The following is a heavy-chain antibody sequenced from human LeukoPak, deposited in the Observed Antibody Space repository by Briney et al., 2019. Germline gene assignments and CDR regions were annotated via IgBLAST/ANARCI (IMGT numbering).Heavy chain of an antibody. CDR2: INHSGST. CDR3: ARNSITMVRGVYNYYYYYYMDV. Sequence: SETLSLTCTVSGGAISGYYWSWIRQPPGKGVEWIGEINHSGSTNYNPSLKSRVTISVDTSKNQFSLKLSSVTAADTAVYYCARNSITMVRGVYNYYYYYYMDVWGKGTTVTISS. CDR1: GGAISGYY. V-gene: IGHV4-34*01. J-gene: IGHJ6*03. D-gene: IGHD3-10*01.